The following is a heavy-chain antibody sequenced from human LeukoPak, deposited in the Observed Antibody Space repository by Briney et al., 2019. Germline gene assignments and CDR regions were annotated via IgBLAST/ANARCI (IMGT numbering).Heavy chain of an antibody. Sequence: PGGSLRLSCAASGFTFSSYDMHWVRQATGKGLEWVSAIGTAGDTYYPGSVKGRFTISRDNSKNTLYLQMNSLRAEDTAVYYCAKTRPLDSSSWSHGDYWGQGTLVTVSS. CDR1: GFTFSSYD. V-gene: IGHV3-13*01. CDR3: AKTRPLDSSSWSHGDY. CDR2: IGTAGDT. J-gene: IGHJ4*02. D-gene: IGHD6-13*01.